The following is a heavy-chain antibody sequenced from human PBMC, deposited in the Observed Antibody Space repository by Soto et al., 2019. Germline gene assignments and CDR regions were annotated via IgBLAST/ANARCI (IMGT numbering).Heavy chain of an antibody. D-gene: IGHD3-16*01. V-gene: IGHV4-31*03. CDR3: ARDTRVGGSYFDY. CDR2: IYYSGST. Sequence: PSETLSLTCTVSGGSISSGGYYWSWIRQHPGKGLEWIGYIYYSGSTYYNPSLKSRVTISVDTSKNQFSLKLSSVTAADTAVYYCARDTRVGGSYFDYWGQGTLVTVSS. J-gene: IGHJ4*02. CDR1: GGSISSGGYY.